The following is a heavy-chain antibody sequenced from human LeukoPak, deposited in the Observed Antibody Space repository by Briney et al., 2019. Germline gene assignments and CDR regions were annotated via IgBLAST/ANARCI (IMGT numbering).Heavy chain of an antibody. V-gene: IGHV4-4*07. CDR2: IHSTGST. J-gene: IGHJ4*02. Sequence: SETLSLTCTVSGGSISHYYWSWIRQPAGKGVEWVGRIHSTGSTDYNPSLKSRVTMSVDTSKNQFSAKVNSVTAADTAVYYCARGLEVGADRALDYWGQGTLVTVSS. CDR3: ARGLEVGADRALDY. D-gene: IGHD1-1*01. CDR1: GGSISHYY.